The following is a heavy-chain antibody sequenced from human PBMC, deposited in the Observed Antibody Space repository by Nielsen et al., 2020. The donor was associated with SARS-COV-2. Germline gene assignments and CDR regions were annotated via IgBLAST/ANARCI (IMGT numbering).Heavy chain of an antibody. V-gene: IGHV5-51*01. CDR3: ARNDILTGYSPDY. J-gene: IGHJ4*02. D-gene: IGHD3-9*01. CDR2: IFPGDSDT. CDR1: GYDFAYHW. Sequence: GESLKISCKASGYDFAYHWIGWVRQMPGKGLEWMRFIFPGDSDTKYSPSFQGQVTISVDKSITTAYLQWSSLRASDTAIYYCARNDILTGYSPDYWGQGTLVTVSS.